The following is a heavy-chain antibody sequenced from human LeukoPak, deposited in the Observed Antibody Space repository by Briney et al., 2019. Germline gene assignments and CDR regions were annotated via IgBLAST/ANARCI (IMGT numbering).Heavy chain of an antibody. CDR3: AKESDYGEGYFDY. CDR2: IRYDGSNK. V-gene: IGHV3-30*02. D-gene: IGHD4-17*01. J-gene: IGHJ4*02. Sequence: PGGSLRLSCAASGFTFSSSILHWVRQAPGKGLQWAAFIRYDGSNKYYADSVKGRFTISRDNSKNTLNLQMNSLRAEDTAVYYCAKESDYGEGYFDYWGQGTLVTVSS. CDR1: GFTFSSSI.